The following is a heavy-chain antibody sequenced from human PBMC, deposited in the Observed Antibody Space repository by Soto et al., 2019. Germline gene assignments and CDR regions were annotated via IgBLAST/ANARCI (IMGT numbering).Heavy chain of an antibody. D-gene: IGHD6-13*01. Sequence: SETLSLTCTVSGGSMSNYFWTWIRQPPGKGLEWIGYIHYSGTTSCLPSYNPSLRSRVTISEDTSKNQFSLKLLSVTTADTAVYFCAAGEASSRNLAPYYLDFWGQGTRVTVSS. V-gene: IGHV4-59*01. CDR1: GGSMSNYF. J-gene: IGHJ4*02. CDR3: AAGEASSRNLAPYYLDF. CDR2: IHYSGTT.